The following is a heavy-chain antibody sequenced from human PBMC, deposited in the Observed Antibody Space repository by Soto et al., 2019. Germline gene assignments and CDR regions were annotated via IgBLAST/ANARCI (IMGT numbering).Heavy chain of an antibody. Sequence: QITLKESGPTLVKPTQTLTLTCTFSGFSLSTSGVGVGWIRQPPGKALEWLALIYWDDDKRYSPSLKSRLTXXTDTSKNQVVLTMTNMDPVDTASYYCAHRQLTNEDWGQGTLVTVSS. CDR2: IYWDDDK. V-gene: IGHV2-5*02. CDR3: AHRQLTNED. J-gene: IGHJ4*02. CDR1: GFSLSTSGVG. D-gene: IGHD1-1*01.